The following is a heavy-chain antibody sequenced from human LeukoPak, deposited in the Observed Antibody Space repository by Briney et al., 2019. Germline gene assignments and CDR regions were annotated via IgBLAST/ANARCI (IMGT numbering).Heavy chain of an antibody. Sequence: PGGSLRLSCAASGFTFTTYWMSWVRQAPGKGLEWVANIKQDGSEKNYVDSVKGRFTISRDNAKNSVYLQMNSLRAEDTDVYYCARDDRAFDIWGQGTMVTVSS. J-gene: IGHJ3*02. CDR3: ARDDRAFDI. CDR2: IKQDGSEK. CDR1: GFTFTTYW. V-gene: IGHV3-7*01.